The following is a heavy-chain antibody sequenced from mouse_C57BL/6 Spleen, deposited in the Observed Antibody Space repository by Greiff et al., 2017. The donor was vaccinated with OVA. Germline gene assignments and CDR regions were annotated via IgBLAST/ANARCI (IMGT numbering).Heavy chain of an antibody. V-gene: IGHV1-53*01. CDR2: INPSNGGT. D-gene: IGHD2-4*01. Sequence: QVQLKQPGTELVKPGASVKLSCKASGYTFTSYWMHWVQQRPGQGLEWIGNINPSNGGTNYNEKFKSKATLTVDKSSSTAYMQLSRLTSEDSAVYCCAKDDYEYYFGYWGQGTTLTVSS. CDR1: GYTFTSYW. CDR3: AKDDYEYYFGY. J-gene: IGHJ2*01.